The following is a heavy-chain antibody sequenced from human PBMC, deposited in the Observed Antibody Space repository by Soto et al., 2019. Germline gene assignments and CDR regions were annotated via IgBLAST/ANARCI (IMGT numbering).Heavy chain of an antibody. Sequence: ASVKVSCKASGGTFSSYAISWVRQAPGQGLEWMGGIIPIFGTANYAQKFQGRVTITADESTSTAYMELSSLRSEDTAVYYCARSKGSSSKCCYFDYWGQGTLVTVSS. D-gene: IGHD6-6*01. CDR3: ARSKGSSSKCCYFDY. CDR2: IIPIFGTA. V-gene: IGHV1-69*13. J-gene: IGHJ4*02. CDR1: GGTFSSYA.